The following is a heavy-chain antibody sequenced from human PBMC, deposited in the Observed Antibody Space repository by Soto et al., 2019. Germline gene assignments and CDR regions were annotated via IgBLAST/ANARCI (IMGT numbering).Heavy chain of an antibody. CDR1: GFIFKMYW. CDR2: IYNDGTYS. V-gene: IGHV3-74*01. J-gene: IGHJ4*02. D-gene: IGHD3-10*01. CDR3: TRGPRPISTGTGAY. Sequence: GGSLRLSCAASGFIFKMYWMHWVRQSPGKGLVWISRIYNDGTYSDYADSVRGRFTISRDSVNDTLYLQMNNLRAEDSGLYYCTRGPRPISTGTGAYWGQGTQVTVSS.